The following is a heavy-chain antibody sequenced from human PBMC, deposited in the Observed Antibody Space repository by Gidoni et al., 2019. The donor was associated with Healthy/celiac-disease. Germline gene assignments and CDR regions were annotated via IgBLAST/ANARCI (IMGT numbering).Heavy chain of an antibody. Sequence: QVQLQQWGAGLLTPSETLSLTCAVYGGSFSGYYWSWIRQPPGTGLEWMGEIKHSGSTNYNPSLKRRVTISVDTSKYQFSLKLSSVTAADTAVYYCARGQKGLPRLDYWGQGTLVTVSS. J-gene: IGHJ4*02. CDR2: IKHSGST. CDR3: ARGQKGLPRLDY. CDR1: GGSFSGYY. D-gene: IGHD3-16*01. V-gene: IGHV4-34*01.